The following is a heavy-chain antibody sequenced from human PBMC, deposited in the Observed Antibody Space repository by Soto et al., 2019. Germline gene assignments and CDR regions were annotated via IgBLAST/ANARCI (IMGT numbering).Heavy chain of an antibody. J-gene: IGHJ6*02. Sequence: EVQLVESGGGLVKPGGSLRLSCAASGFTFSSYSMNWVRQAPGKGLEWVSSISSSSRYIYYADSVKGRFTISRDNAKNSLYLQMNSLRSEDTAVYYCARTYQKRTGGMDVWGQGHTVNAAS. CDR2: ISSSSRYI. D-gene: IGHD2-2*01. CDR3: ARTYQKRTGGMDV. V-gene: IGHV3-21*01. CDR1: GFTFSSYS.